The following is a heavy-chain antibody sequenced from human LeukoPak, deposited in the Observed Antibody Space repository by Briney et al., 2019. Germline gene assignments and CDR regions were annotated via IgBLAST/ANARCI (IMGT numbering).Heavy chain of an antibody. V-gene: IGHV4-59*11. CDR2: VFYSGTI. J-gene: IGHJ6*02. CDR3: ARDSSGWAYYYGMDV. CDR1: GGSINSHY. Sequence: SETLSLTCTVSGGSINSHYWSWIRQPPGEGLEWIGYVFYSGTINYNPSLKSRVTISVDTSKNQFSLKLSSVTAADTAVYYCARDSSGWAYYYGMDVWGQGTTVTVSS. D-gene: IGHD6-19*01.